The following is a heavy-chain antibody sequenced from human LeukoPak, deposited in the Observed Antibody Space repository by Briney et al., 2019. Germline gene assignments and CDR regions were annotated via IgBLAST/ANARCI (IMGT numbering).Heavy chain of an antibody. J-gene: IGHJ4*02. CDR2: SSGSGGTT. Sequence: PGGSLRLSGAASGFTFTAYAMSWVRQVPGKGLEWVSVSSGSGGTTYYADSVRGRFTISRDNSKNTLYLQMNSLRAEDTAVYYCAKDTHLEWLSSDYFDYWGQGTLVTVSS. D-gene: IGHD3-3*01. CDR1: GFTFTAYA. CDR3: AKDTHLEWLSSDYFDY. V-gene: IGHV3-23*01.